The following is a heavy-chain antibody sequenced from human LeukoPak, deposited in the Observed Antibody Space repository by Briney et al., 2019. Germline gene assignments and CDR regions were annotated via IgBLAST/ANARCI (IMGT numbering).Heavy chain of an antibody. CDR2: ISSSGNTI. J-gene: IGHJ3*02. CDR3: ARDEVRTGAFDI. Sequence: GGSLRLSCAASGFSFSSFEMNWVRQAPGKGLEWVSYISSSGNTIYNADSVKGRFTISRDNAKNSLYLQMNSLRAVDTAVYYCARDEVRTGAFDIWGQGTLVTVSS. D-gene: IGHD3-10*01. V-gene: IGHV3-48*03. CDR1: GFSFSSFE.